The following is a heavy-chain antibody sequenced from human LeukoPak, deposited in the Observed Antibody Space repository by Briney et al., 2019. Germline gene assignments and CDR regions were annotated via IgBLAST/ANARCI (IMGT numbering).Heavy chain of an antibody. D-gene: IGHD3-10*01. J-gene: IGHJ4*02. V-gene: IGHV5-51*01. CDR1: GYSFTTYW. Sequence: GESLKISCGASGYSFTTYWIVWVRQMPGKGLEWMGIIYPGDSDTRYSPSFQGQVTISADKSRSTAYLQWSSLKASDTAMYYCARQHGSGSYYSRAIDYWGQGTLVTVSS. CDR3: ARQHGSGSYYSRAIDY. CDR2: IYPGDSDT.